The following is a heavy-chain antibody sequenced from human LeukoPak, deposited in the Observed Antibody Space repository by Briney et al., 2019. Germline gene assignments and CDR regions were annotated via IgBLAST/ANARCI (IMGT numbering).Heavy chain of an antibody. Sequence: PGGSLRLSCAASGFTFSSYSMNWVRQAPGKGLEWVSSISSSSSYIYYADSVKGRFTISRDNAKNSLYLQMNSLRAEDTAVYYCARGKDAFFDYWGQGTWLPSPQ. J-gene: IGHJ4*02. CDR1: GFTFSSYS. CDR2: ISSSSSYI. CDR3: ARGKDAFFDY. V-gene: IGHV3-21*01. D-gene: IGHD2-15*01.